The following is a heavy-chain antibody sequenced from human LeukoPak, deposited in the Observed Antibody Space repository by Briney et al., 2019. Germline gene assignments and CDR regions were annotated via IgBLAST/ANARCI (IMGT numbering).Heavy chain of an antibody. J-gene: IGHJ3*02. CDR2: IIPIFGTA. CDR3: ARCFISYDSKGNHAFDI. V-gene: IGHV1-69*13. Sequence: ASVKVSCKASGGTFSSYAISWVRQAPGQGLEWMGGIIPIFGTANYAQKFQGRVTITADESTSTACMELSSLRSEDTAVYYCARCFISYDSKGNHAFDIWGQGTVVTVSS. D-gene: IGHD3-22*01. CDR1: GGTFSSYA.